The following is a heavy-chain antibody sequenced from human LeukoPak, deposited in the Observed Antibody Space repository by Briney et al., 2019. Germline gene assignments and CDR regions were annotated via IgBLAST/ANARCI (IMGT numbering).Heavy chain of an antibody. CDR3: ARGVDGYNSADY. D-gene: IGHD5-24*01. Sequence: PGGSLRLSCAASGFTFSSYAMSWVRQAPGKGREGVSAISDSCGSTYYADSVKGRFTISRDNSKNTLYLQMNSLRAEDTAVYYCARGVDGYNSADYWGQGTLVTASS. V-gene: IGHV3-23*01. CDR2: ISDSCGST. CDR1: GFTFSSYA. J-gene: IGHJ4*02.